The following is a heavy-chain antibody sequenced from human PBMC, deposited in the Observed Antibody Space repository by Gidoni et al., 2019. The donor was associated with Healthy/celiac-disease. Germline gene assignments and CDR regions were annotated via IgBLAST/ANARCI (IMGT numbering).Heavy chain of an antibody. CDR2: IWYDGSNK. J-gene: IGHJ5*02. D-gene: IGHD2-15*01. V-gene: IGHV3-33*01. CDR1: GFTFSSYG. CDR3: ARDRAYCSGGSCYSSWFDP. Sequence: QVQLVESGGGVVQPGRSLRLSCAASGFTFSSYGMHWVRQAPGKGLEWVAVIWYDGSNKYYADSVKGRFTISRDNSKNTLYLQMNSLRAEDTAVYYCARDRAYCSGGSCYSSWFDPWGQGTLVTVSS.